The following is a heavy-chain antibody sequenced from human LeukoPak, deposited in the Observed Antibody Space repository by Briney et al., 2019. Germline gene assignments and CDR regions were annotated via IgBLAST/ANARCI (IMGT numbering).Heavy chain of an antibody. CDR3: AMVTMVRGVIRRYGFDI. CDR2: INPNSGGT. Sequence: ASVKVSCKASGYTFTGYYMHWVRQAPGQGLEWMGWINPNSGGTNYARKFQGRVTMTRDTSISTAYMELSRLRSDDTAVYYCAMVTMVRGVIRRYGFDIWGQGTMVTVSS. CDR1: GYTFTGYY. J-gene: IGHJ3*02. D-gene: IGHD3-10*01. V-gene: IGHV1-2*02.